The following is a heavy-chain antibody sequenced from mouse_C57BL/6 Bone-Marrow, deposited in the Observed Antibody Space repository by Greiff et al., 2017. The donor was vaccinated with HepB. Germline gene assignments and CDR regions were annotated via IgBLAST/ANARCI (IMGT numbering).Heavy chain of an antibody. Sequence: EVKLLESGGGLVKPGCSLTLSCAASGFTFSDYGMHWVRQAPEKGLEWVAYISSGSSTIYYADTVKGRFTISRDNAKNTLFLQMTSLRSEDTAMYYCASNSNYLFAYWGQGTLVTVSA. CDR1: GFTFSDYG. CDR2: ISSGSSTI. CDR3: ASNSNYLFAY. D-gene: IGHD2-5*01. J-gene: IGHJ3*01. V-gene: IGHV5-17*01.